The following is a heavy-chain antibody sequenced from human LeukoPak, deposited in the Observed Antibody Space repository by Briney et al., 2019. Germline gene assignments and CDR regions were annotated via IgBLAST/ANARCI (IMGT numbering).Heavy chain of an antibody. V-gene: IGHV1-69*04. CDR1: GGTFSSYA. J-gene: IGHJ4*02. Sequence: SVKVSCKASGGTFSSYAITWVRQAPGLGLEWMGRIIPTLEVANYTQKFQGRVTITADKSTSTAYMELSSLRPEDTAVYYCARVISGTWLWFWGQGTLVTVSS. CDR3: ARVISGTWLWF. D-gene: IGHD1-14*01. CDR2: IIPTLEVA.